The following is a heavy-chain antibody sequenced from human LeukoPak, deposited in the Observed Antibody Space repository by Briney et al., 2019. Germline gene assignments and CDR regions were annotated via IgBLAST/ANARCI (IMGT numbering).Heavy chain of an antibody. CDR2: ISGSGGST. D-gene: IGHD2-2*01. CDR1: GFTFSSYA. Sequence: GGFLRLSCAASGFTFSSYAMSWVRQAPGKGLEWASAISGSGGSTYYADSVKGRFTISRDNSKNTLYLQMNSLRAEDTAVYYCAKDLQGYCSSTSCYSPLFLFDYWGQGTLVTVSS. V-gene: IGHV3-23*01. J-gene: IGHJ4*02. CDR3: AKDLQGYCSSTSCYSPLFLFDY.